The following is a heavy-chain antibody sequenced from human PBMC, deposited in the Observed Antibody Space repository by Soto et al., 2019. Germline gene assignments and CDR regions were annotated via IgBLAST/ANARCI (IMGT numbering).Heavy chain of an antibody. D-gene: IGHD2-2*02. V-gene: IGHV3-23*01. CDR2: ISGSGGST. CDR3: ARGLGYCSSTSCYIWFDY. J-gene: IGHJ4*02. Sequence: RLSCAASGFTFGTYAMSWVRQAPGKGLEWVSAISGSGGSTYYADPVKGRFTISRDNSKNTLYLQMNSLRAEDTAVHYCARGLGYCSSTSCYIWFDYWGQGTLVTVSS. CDR1: GFTFGTYA.